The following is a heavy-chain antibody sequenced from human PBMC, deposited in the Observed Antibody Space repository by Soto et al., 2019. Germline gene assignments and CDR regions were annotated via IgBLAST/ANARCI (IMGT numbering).Heavy chain of an antibody. J-gene: IGHJ4*02. D-gene: IGHD6-13*01. Sequence: EVQLLESGGALVQPGGSLRLSCAASGFTFSSYAMSWVRQAPGKGLEWVSSISASGDSTHNADSVKGRFAISRDNSKNSLDLQLSSLTADDTAVYYCAEGGLYNSRWYGCYWWQGSLVTVSS. CDR1: GFTFSSYA. V-gene: IGHV3-23*01. CDR3: AEGGLYNSRWYGCY. CDR2: ISASGDST.